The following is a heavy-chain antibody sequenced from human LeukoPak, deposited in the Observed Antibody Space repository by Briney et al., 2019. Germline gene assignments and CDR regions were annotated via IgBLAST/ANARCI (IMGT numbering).Heavy chain of an antibody. CDR2: IHYRGST. CDR3: VRRGQLDGVYSYFDY. D-gene: IGHD6-6*01. Sequence: SETLSLTCAVYGGSFSGYYWSWIRQPPGKGLEWIGNIHYRGSTHYNPSLASRITVSIDTSKNQFSLKLSSVTAADMAVYYCVRRGQLDGVYSYFDYWGQGTLVTVSS. CDR1: GGSFSGYY. J-gene: IGHJ4*02. V-gene: IGHV4-34*01.